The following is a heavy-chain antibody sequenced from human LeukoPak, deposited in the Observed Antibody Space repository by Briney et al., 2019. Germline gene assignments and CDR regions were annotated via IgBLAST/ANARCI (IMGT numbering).Heavy chain of an antibody. CDR2: INPSGGST. CDR1: GYTFTSYY. J-gene: IGHJ3*02. V-gene: IGHV1-46*01. D-gene: IGHD6-13*01. CDR3: ARDLPMYSSSWYGVDAFDI. Sequence: ASVKVSCKASGYTFTSYYMHWVRQAPGQGLEWMGIINPSGGSTSYAQKFQGRVTMTRDMSTSTVYMELSSLRSEDTAVYYCARDLPMYSSSWYGVDAFDIWGQGTMVTVSS.